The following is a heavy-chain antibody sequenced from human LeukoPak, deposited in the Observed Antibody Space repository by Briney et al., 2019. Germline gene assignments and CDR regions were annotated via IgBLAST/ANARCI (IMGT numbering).Heavy chain of an antibody. CDR3: ARNPGSRPLDY. V-gene: IGHV4-38-2*01. CDR2: MYHGGRT. CDR1: GYSISSGYY. Sequence: PSETLSLTCAVSGYSISSGYYWGRIRQPPGKGLEWIGSMYHGGRTYYNPSLKSRVTISVDTSKNQFSLKLSSVTAADTAVYYCARNPGSRPLDYWGQGTLVTVSS. J-gene: IGHJ4*02.